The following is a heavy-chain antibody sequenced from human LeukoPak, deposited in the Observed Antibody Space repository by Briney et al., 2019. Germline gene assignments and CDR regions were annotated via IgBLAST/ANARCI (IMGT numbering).Heavy chain of an antibody. V-gene: IGHV4-61*08. CDR1: GGSISSSGYY. CDR2: IYYSGST. Sequence: SETLSLTCTVSGGSISSSGYYWGWIRQPPGKGLEWIGYIYYSGSTKYNPSLKSRVTISVDASKTQFSLKLNSVTAADTAVYYCARGSRELYYFDYWGQGTLVTVSS. D-gene: IGHD1-7*01. CDR3: ARGSRELYYFDY. J-gene: IGHJ4*02.